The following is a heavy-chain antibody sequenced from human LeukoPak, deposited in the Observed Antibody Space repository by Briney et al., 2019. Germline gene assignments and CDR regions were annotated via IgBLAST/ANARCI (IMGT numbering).Heavy chain of an antibody. D-gene: IGHD6-13*01. J-gene: IGHJ1*01. V-gene: IGHV4-34*01. CDR1: GFTVSSNY. Sequence: GSLRLSCAASGFTVSSNYMSWVRQAPGKGLEWIGEINHSGSTNYNPSLKSRVTISVDTSKNQFSLKLSSVTAADTAVYYCARRRAAAAGTAEYFQHWGQGTLVTVSS. CDR3: ARRRAAAAGTAEYFQH. CDR2: INHSGST.